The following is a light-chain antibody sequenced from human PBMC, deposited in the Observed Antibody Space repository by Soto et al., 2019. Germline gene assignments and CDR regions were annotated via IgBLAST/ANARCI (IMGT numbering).Light chain of an antibody. CDR2: GAS. J-gene: IGKJ1*01. CDR1: QSVRTS. Sequence: EIVLTQSQATVSLSPGERATXSCRASQSVRTSLAWYQVKPVQAPRLLFYGASTRATGIPDRFSGSGSGTEFTLTISSLEPEDFAVYYWQQLGRLWTFAHKSKVNIK. V-gene: IGKV3-11*01. CDR3: QQLGRLWT.